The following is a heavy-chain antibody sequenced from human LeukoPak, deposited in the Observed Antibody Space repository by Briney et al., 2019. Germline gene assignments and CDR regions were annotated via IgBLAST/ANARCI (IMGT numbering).Heavy chain of an antibody. V-gene: IGHV3-23*01. D-gene: IGHD2-15*01. CDR3: ARDGILPRFDY. CDR2: ISASGGST. CDR1: GFTFSSYA. J-gene: IGHJ4*02. Sequence: GGSLRLSCAASGFTFSSYAMSWVRQAPGKGLEWVSSISASGGSTYYADSVKGRFTISRDNSNNTLYLQMNSLRPEDTGVYYCARDGILPRFDYWGQGTLLTVSS.